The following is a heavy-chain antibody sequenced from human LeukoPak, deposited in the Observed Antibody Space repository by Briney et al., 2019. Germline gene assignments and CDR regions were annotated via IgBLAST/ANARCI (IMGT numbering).Heavy chain of an antibody. D-gene: IGHD3-3*01. CDR3: AKGGSMRFLEWLNYYMDV. CDR2: ILYDGSNK. V-gene: IGHV3-30*02. Sequence: GGSLRLSCAASGFTFSRNGMHWVRQAPGKGLEWVAFILYDGSNKYYADSVKGRFTISRDNSKNTLYLQMNSLRAEDTAVYYCAKGGSMRFLEWLNYYMDVWGKGTTVTVSS. J-gene: IGHJ6*03. CDR1: GFTFSRNG.